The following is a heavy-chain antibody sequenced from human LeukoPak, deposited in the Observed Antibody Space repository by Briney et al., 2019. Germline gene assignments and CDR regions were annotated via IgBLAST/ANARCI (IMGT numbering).Heavy chain of an antibody. J-gene: IGHJ4*02. V-gene: IGHV4-34*01. CDR3: ARGAWFGELLSHFDY. CDR2: INHSGST. CDR1: GGSFSGYY. D-gene: IGHD3-10*01. Sequence: SETLSLTCAAYGGSFSGYYWSWIRQPPGKGLEWIGEINHSGSTNYNPSLKSRVTISVDTSKNQFSLKLSSVTAADTAVYYCARGAWFGELLSHFDYWGQGTLVTVSS.